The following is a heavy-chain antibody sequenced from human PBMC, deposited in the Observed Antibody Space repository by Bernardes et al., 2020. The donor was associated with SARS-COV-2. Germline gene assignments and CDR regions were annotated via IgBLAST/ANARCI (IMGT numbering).Heavy chain of an antibody. Sequence: SETLSLTCTVSGSSSSGGYYWSWIRQHPGKGLEWIGYIYYSGSTYYNPSLKSRVTISVDTSKNQFSLKLSSVTAADTAVYYCARDRGITIFGVVIADAFDIWGQGTMVTVSS. CDR2: IYYSGST. CDR3: ARDRGITIFGVVIADAFDI. V-gene: IGHV4-31*03. CDR1: GSSSSGGYY. J-gene: IGHJ3*02. D-gene: IGHD3-3*01.